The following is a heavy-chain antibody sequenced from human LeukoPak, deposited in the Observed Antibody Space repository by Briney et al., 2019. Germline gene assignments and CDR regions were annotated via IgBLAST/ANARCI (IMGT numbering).Heavy chain of an antibody. CDR3: ARHDNDDDFDY. J-gene: IGHJ4*02. V-gene: IGHV7-4-1*02. CDR1: GNIFNNYV. D-gene: IGHD3-16*01. CDR2: INMYTANP. Sequence: ASVKVSCKTSGNIFNNYVFNWVRQAPGQGLEWMGWINMYTANPAYAQGFTERFVFSLDTSVSTAYLEISNLKAEDTAVYYCARHDNDDDFDYWGQGTLVTVSS.